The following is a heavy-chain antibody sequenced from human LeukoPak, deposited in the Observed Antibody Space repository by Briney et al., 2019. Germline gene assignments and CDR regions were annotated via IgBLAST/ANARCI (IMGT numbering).Heavy chain of an antibody. V-gene: IGHV5-51*01. J-gene: IGHJ3*02. CDR3: ARLSTNYDSSGLHAFDI. CDR2: IYPRDSDT. CDR1: GYSFTSYW. Sequence: GESLKISCKGSGYSFTSYWIAWVRPMRGKGLEWMGIIYPRDSDTRYSPSFQGQVTISADKSISTAFLQWSSLNASDTAMYYCARLSTNYDSSGLHAFDIWGQGTMVTVSS. D-gene: IGHD3-22*01.